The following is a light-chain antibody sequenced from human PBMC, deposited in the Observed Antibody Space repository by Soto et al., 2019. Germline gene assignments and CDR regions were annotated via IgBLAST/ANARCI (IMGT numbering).Light chain of an antibody. CDR3: AKGLATPFT. CDR2: LGS. J-gene: IGKJ4*01. CDR1: QNLLHSNGYNY. Sequence: EIVLTQSPLSLPVTPGEPASISCRSSQNLLHSNGYNYLNWYLQKPGQSPQLLIYLGSNRASGVDDRFSGSGAGTDFTLTINRVEAEDVGLYFCAKGLATPFTFGGGTKVEIK. V-gene: IGKV2-28*01.